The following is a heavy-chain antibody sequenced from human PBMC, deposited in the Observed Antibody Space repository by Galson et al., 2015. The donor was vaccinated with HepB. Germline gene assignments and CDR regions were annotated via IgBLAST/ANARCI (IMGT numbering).Heavy chain of an antibody. CDR2: ISGSVGSK. V-gene: IGHV3-23*01. Sequence: SLRLSCAASGFTLSNYIMSWVRQAPGKGLEWISGISGSVGSKYYADSVKGRFSISRDNSKNTLSLQMNSLKTEDKAGYYCAQIQRIEAAFSNCVDPWGQGTLVTVSS. CDR1: GFTLSNYI. CDR3: AQIQRIEAAFSNCVDP. J-gene: IGHJ5*02. D-gene: IGHD6-13*01.